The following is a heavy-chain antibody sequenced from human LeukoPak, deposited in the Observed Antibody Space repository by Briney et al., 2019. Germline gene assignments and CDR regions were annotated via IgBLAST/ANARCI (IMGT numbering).Heavy chain of an antibody. Sequence: GGSLRLSCAASEFTFSSYAMSWVRQAPGKGLGWVSAISGSGDNTYYADSVRGRFTISRDNSKTTLYLQMNSLRAEDTAVYHCAKGRQWELPFDYWGQGTLVTVSS. CDR3: AKGRQWELPFDY. V-gene: IGHV3-23*01. CDR1: EFTFSSYA. CDR2: ISGSGDNT. D-gene: IGHD1-26*01. J-gene: IGHJ4*02.